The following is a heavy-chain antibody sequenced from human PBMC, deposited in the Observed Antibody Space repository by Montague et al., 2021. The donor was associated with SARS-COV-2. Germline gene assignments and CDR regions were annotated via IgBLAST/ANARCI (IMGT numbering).Heavy chain of an antibody. D-gene: IGHD3-9*01. J-gene: IGHJ5*02. CDR2: INTDGTIT. CDR1: GFTFSSHW. Sequence: SLRPSCAASGFTFSSHWMHWVRQLPGKGLLWVSRINTDGTITNYADSVKGRFTISRDNAKNSMYLQMNSLRVEDTAVYYCATDRTVAPGYGFDPWGQGTLVTVSS. V-gene: IGHV3-74*01. CDR3: ATDRTVAPGYGFDP.